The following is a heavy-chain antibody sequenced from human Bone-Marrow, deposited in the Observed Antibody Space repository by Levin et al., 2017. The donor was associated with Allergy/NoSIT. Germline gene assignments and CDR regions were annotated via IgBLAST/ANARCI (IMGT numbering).Heavy chain of an antibody. CDR3: AKVAFDYNRGNSRYFYGMDL. CDR1: GFTFRDYA. V-gene: IGHV3-23*01. J-gene: IGHJ6*02. D-gene: IGHD3-16*01. CDR2: ISGRGGST. Sequence: SCAASGFTFRDYAMSWVRQAPGKGLEWVSAISGRGGSTFYADSVKGRFTISRDNSKNTLYLQIKSLRVEETAVYYYAKVAFDYNRGNSRYFYGMDLWGQGSTVIVSS.